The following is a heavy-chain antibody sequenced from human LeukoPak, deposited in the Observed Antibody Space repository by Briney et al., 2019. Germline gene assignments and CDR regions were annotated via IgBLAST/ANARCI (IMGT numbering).Heavy chain of an antibody. CDR2: IYYSGST. V-gene: IGHV4-4*02. CDR1: GGSITSNKW. J-gene: IGHJ4*02. D-gene: IGHD3-16*01. Sequence: PSETLSLTCTVSGGSITSNKWWSWVRQPPGKGLEWIGYIYYSGSTYYNPSLKSRVTISVDTSKNQFSLKLSSVTAADTAVYYCARGGGIPSSPFDYWGQGTLVTVSS. CDR3: ARGGGIPSSPFDY.